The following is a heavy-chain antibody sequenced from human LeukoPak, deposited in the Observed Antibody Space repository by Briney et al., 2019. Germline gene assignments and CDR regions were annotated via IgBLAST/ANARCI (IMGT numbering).Heavy chain of an antibody. CDR1: GFTFSSYW. Sequence: GGSLRLSCAASGFTFSSYWMSWVRQAPGKGLEWVANIKQDGSEKYYVDSVKGRFTISRDNAKNSLYLQMNSLRAEDTAVYYCARSRGGKAAAGTVGYFDSWGQGTLVTVSS. V-gene: IGHV3-7*01. CDR2: IKQDGSEK. J-gene: IGHJ4*02. CDR3: ARSRGGKAAAGTVGYFDS. D-gene: IGHD6-13*01.